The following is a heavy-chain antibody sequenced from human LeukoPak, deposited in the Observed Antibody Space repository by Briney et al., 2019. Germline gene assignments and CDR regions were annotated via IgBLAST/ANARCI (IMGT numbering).Heavy chain of an antibody. CDR1: GVSISSHY. D-gene: IGHD3-3*01. Sequence: SETLSLTCTVSGVSISSHYWSWIRQPPGKGLEWIGYIYYSGSTNYNPSLKSRVTISVDTSKNQFSLKLSSVTAADTAVYYCARDRAHYDFWSGYYLGGVSHMDVWGKGTTVTVSS. V-gene: IGHV4-59*11. J-gene: IGHJ6*03. CDR2: IYYSGST. CDR3: ARDRAHYDFWSGYYLGGVSHMDV.